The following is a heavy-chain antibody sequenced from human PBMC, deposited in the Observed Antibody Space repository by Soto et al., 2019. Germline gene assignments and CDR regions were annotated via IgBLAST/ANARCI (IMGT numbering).Heavy chain of an antibody. D-gene: IGHD3-22*01. CDR3: ARDALSRDSI. CDR1: GCPISRGGYF. CDR2: ISYSGST. V-gene: IGHV4-31*03. J-gene: IGHJ4*02. Sequence: PSETLSLTCTFPGCPISRGGYFWGWIRQHPGKGLEWIGYISYSGSTYYTPSLESRVTISVDTSKNQFSLKLSSVTAADTAVYYCARDALSRDSIWGQGTLVTVSS.